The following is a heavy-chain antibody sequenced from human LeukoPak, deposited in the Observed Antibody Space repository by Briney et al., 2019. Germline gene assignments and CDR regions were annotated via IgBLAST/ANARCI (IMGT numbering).Heavy chain of an antibody. D-gene: IGHD6-13*01. CDR2: IYYSGST. V-gene: IGHV4-59*01. CDR3: ASSIAAAGMTLDFDY. J-gene: IGHJ4*02. CDR1: GGSISSYY. Sequence: SETLSLTCTVSGGSISSYYWSRIRQPPGKGLEWIGYIYYSGSTNYNPSLKSRVTISVDTSKNQFSLKLSSVTAADTAVYYCASSIAAAGMTLDFDYWGQGTLVTVSS.